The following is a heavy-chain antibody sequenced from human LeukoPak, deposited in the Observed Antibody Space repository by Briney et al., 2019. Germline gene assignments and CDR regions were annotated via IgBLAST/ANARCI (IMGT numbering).Heavy chain of an antibody. CDR2: ISWDGGST. J-gene: IGHJ4*02. Sequence: PGGSLRLSCAASGFTFEHYAMHWVRHPPGKGLEWVSLISWDGGSTYYADSVKGRFTISRDNTKNSLYLQMNSLRVEDTAFYYCAKEIAYSGFAHYFDYWGQGTLVTVSS. CDR1: GFTFEHYA. D-gene: IGHD5-12*01. V-gene: IGHV3-43D*03. CDR3: AKEIAYSGFAHYFDY.